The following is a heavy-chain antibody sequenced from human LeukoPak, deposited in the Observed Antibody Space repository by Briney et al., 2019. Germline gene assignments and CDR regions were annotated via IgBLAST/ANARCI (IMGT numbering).Heavy chain of an antibody. CDR3: AKDRAAAGTGSDFDY. D-gene: IGHD6-13*01. J-gene: IGHJ4*02. CDR2: ISWNSGSI. V-gene: IGHV3-9*01. Sequence: QTGGSLRLSCAASGFTFDDYAMHWVRQAPGKGLEWVSGISWNSGSIGYADSVKGRFTISRDNAKNSLYLQMNSLRAEDTALYYCAKDRAAAGTGSDFDYWGQGTLVTVSS. CDR1: GFTFDDYA.